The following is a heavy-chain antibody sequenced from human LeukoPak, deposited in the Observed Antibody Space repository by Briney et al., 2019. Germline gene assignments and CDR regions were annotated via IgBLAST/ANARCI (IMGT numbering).Heavy chain of an antibody. CDR2: ISSSSRNI. CDR1: GFTFSNYE. Sequence: GGSLRLSCAASGFTFSNYEFNWVRQAPGKGLEWVSYISSSSRNIYYADSVKGRFTISRDNAKNSLYLQMNSLRAEDTAVYYCARELLRYFDWLNWFDPWGQGTLVTVSS. CDR3: ARELLRYFDWLNWFDP. D-gene: IGHD3-9*01. J-gene: IGHJ5*02. V-gene: IGHV3-48*03.